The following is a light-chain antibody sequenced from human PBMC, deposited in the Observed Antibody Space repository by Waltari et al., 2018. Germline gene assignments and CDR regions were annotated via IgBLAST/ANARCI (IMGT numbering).Light chain of an antibody. CDR3: LQYNSYSLRT. V-gene: IGKV1-5*03. CDR2: EAS. CDR1: SSISKW. J-gene: IGKJ4*01. Sequence: IRMSQSLSNLSASAGDRVIISGGASSSISKWLAWYQQEPGKAPKHLLYEASTLRSGCPSRFSHTGSETHFTLAISSQQPDDFATYCRLQYNSYSLRTFGGGTNVESK.